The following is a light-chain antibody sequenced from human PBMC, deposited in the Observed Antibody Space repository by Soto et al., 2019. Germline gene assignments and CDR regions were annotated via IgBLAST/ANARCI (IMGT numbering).Light chain of an antibody. CDR3: QQYNSFSLIT. V-gene: IGKV1-5*01. CDR2: DAS. J-gene: IGKJ5*01. Sequence: DIQVTQSPPTLSASVGDRVTIPCRASQTISTWMAWYQQKPGKAPKLLVYDASTLQSGVASRFSGSGSGTEFTLIISGLQPDDFATYFCQQYNSFSLITFGQGTRLEIK. CDR1: QTISTW.